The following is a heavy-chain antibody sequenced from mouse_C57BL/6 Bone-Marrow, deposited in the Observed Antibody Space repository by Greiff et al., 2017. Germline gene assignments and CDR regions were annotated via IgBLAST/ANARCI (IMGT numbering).Heavy chain of an antibody. CDR1: GYTFTSYW. J-gene: IGHJ2*01. CDR2: IDPSDSYT. V-gene: IGHV1-69*01. D-gene: IGHD2-4*01. Sequence: QVQLQQPGAELVMPGASVKLSCKASGYTFTSYWMHWVKQRPGQGLEWIGEIDPSDSYTNYNQKFKGKSTLTVDKSSSTAYMQLSSLTSEDSAVYYCANYYDYLDYWGQGTTLTVSS. CDR3: ANYYDYLDY.